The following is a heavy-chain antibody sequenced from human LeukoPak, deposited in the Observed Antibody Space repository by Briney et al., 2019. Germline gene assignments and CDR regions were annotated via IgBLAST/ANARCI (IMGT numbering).Heavy chain of an antibody. J-gene: IGHJ4*02. CDR3: ARVGPKRRFEY. Sequence: SETLSLTCAVSGGSFSGYYWSLIRQPPGKGREWIGEINHSASTNYNPFLKSQVTISVDTHKNQLSLKLSSVTAADRAVSCCARVGPKRRFEYWGQGTLVTVSS. CDR2: INHSAST. CDR1: GGSFSGYY. V-gene: IGHV4-34*01.